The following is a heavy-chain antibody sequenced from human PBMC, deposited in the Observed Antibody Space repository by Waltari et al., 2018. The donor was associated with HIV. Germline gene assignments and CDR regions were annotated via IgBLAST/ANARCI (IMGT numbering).Heavy chain of an antibody. CDR3: ARDDSIAAAGI. CDR2: ISSSSSYI. V-gene: IGHV3-21*01. J-gene: IGHJ3*02. CDR1: GFTFSSYS. D-gene: IGHD6-13*01. Sequence: EVQLVESGGGLVKPGGSLRLSCAASGFTFSSYSMNWVRQATGKGLEWVSSISSSSSYIYYADSVKGRFTISRDNAKNSLYLQMNSLRAEDTAVYYCARDDSIAAAGIWGQGTMVTVSS.